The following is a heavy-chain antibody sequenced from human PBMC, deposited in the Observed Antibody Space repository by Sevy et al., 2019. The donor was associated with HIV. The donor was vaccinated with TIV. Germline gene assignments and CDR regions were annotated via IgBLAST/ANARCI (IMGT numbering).Heavy chain of an antibody. J-gene: IGHJ4*02. CDR1: GFTFSSYG. CDR3: ARTADSWSGYPN. D-gene: IGHD3-3*01. V-gene: IGHV3-23*01. CDR2: VSGSGGGGRHGST. Sequence: GGSLRLSCAASGFTFSSYGMNWVRQAPGKGLEWVSAVSGSGGGGRHGSTYYADSVKGRFTISRDNSKNTLYLQMNSLRAEDTAVYYCARTADSWSGYPNWGQGTLVTVSS.